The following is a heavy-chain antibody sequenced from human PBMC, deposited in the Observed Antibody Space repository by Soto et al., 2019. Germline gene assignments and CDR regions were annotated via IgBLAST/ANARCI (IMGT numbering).Heavy chain of an antibody. CDR2: IIPLLGMA. Sequence: SVKVSCKASGGTFSSYTISWVRQAPGQGLEWLGRIIPLLGMANYAQKFQGRVTITADTSTTTAYMELSSLRSEDTAVYYCARASSGYDTNFDDWGQGTLVTVSS. CDR3: ARASSGYDTNFDD. V-gene: IGHV1-69*02. J-gene: IGHJ4*02. D-gene: IGHD5-12*01. CDR1: GGTFSSYT.